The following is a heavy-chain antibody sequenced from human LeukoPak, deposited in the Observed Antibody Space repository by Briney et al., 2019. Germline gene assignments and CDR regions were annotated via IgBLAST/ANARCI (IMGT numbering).Heavy chain of an antibody. CDR2: ISAYNGNT. D-gene: IGHD3-3*01. J-gene: IGHJ6*03. CDR1: GYTFTSYG. Sequence: GASVKVSCKASGYTFTSYGISWVRQAPGQGLEWMGWISAYNGNTNYAQKLQGRVTMTTDTSTSTAYMELRSLRSDDTAVYYCARDRPESEWLLDYYYMEVWGKGTTVTVSS. CDR3: ARDRPESEWLLDYYYMEV. V-gene: IGHV1-18*01.